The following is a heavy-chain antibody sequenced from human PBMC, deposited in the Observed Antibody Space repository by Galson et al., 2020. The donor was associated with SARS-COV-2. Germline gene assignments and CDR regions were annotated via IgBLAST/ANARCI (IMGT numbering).Heavy chain of an antibody. V-gene: IGHV4-34*01. CDR3: ARGVPGY. Sequence: SETLSLTCVVSGGSLSDYKWAWVHQPPGKGLEWIGEIDHRGSTKYNPSLKSRVTISVDTSKNQFSLKLTSMTAADTAIYYCARGVPGYWGQGTLVTVSS. J-gene: IGHJ4*02. CDR1: GGSLSDYK. CDR2: IDHRGST. D-gene: IGHD1-1*01.